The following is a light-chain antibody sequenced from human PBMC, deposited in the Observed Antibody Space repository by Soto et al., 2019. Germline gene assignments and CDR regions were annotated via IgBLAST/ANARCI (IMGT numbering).Light chain of an antibody. J-gene: IGLJ1*01. CDR2: DVS. CDR1: SSDVGGYNS. Sequence: QSVLTQPASVSGSPGQSITISCTGSSSDVGGYNSVSWYQQHPGKAPQLMIYDVSSRPSGVSNRFYGSKSDNTASLTISGLQAEEEPDYYCSSHTISNIRVFGTGTKVTVL. CDR3: SSHTISNIRV. V-gene: IGLV2-14*01.